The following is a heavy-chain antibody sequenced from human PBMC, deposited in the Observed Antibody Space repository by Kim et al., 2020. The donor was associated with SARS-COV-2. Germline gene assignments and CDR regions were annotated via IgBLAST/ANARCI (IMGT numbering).Heavy chain of an antibody. J-gene: IGHJ6*02. Sequence: SETLSLTCTVSGGSISSYYWSWIRQPPGKGLEWIGYIYYSGSTNYNPSLKSRVTISVDTSKNQFSLKLSPVTAADTAVYYCARDRMVRGVTVKPNYYYYGMDVWGQGTTVTVS. V-gene: IGHV4-59*01. CDR1: GGSISSYY. CDR3: ARDRMVRGVTVKPNYYYYGMDV. CDR2: IYYSGST. D-gene: IGHD3-10*01.